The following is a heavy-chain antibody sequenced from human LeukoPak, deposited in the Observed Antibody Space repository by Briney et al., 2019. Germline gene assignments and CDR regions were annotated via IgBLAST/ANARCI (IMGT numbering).Heavy chain of an antibody. CDR2: INPNSGGT. D-gene: IGHD4/OR15-4a*01. V-gene: IGHV1-2*02. Sequence: ASVKVSCKASGYSFTSHYMHWVRQAPGQGLEWMGWINPNSGGTNYAQKFQGRVTMTRDTSISTAYMEVSRLRSDDTAVYYCARMGAYFDYWGQGTLVTVSS. CDR1: GYSFTSHY. J-gene: IGHJ4*02. CDR3: ARMGAYFDY.